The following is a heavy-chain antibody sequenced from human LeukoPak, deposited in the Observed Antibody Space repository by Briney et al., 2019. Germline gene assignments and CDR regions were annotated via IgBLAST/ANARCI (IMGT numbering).Heavy chain of an antibody. CDR1: GFTFSSYW. CDR2: INSDGSST. Sequence: GGSLRLSCAASGFTFSSYWMHWVRQAPGKGLVWVSRINSDGSSTSYADSVKGRFTISRDSSKNTLYLQMNSLRAEDTAVYYCARGKYYDSSGYYDPPGAYWGQGTLVTVSS. D-gene: IGHD3-22*01. V-gene: IGHV3-74*01. CDR3: ARGKYYDSSGYYDPPGAY. J-gene: IGHJ4*02.